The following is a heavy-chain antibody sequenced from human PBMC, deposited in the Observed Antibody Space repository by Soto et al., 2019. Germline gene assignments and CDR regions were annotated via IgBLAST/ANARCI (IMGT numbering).Heavy chain of an antibody. D-gene: IGHD2-21*02. Sequence: GGSLRLSCAASGFTFSSYSMTWVRQAPGKGLEWVANIKQDGSEKYYVDSVKGRFTISRDNAKNSLYLQMNSLRAEDTAVYYCARDPNVVVTVTHYSYYSGMDAWGQETTVTVSS. CDR3: ARDPNVVVTVTHYSYYSGMDA. CDR1: GFTFSSYS. V-gene: IGHV3-7*01. J-gene: IGHJ6*02. CDR2: IKQDGSEK.